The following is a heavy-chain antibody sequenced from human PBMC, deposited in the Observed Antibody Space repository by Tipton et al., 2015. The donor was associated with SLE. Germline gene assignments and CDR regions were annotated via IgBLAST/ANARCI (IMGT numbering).Heavy chain of an antibody. Sequence: SLRLSCATSGFTFSSYALSWVRRAPGKGLEWVSAISGGGGSTYYADFVKGRFSISIDKSKKTLFLQMNSLRAEDTALYYCAKDILRYYDILSGSFFDSWGQGTLVTVSS. J-gene: IGHJ4*02. CDR2: ISGGGGST. CDR3: AKDILRYYDILSGSFFDS. V-gene: IGHV3-23*01. CDR1: GFTFSSYA. D-gene: IGHD3-9*01.